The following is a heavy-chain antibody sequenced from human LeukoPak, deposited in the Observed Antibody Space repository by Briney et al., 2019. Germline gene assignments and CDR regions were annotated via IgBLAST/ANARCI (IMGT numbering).Heavy chain of an antibody. D-gene: IGHD3-9*01. CDR3: ARDPPVFVHFDWLANDAFDI. Sequence: SETLSLTCTVSGGSISSYHWTWIRQPPGKGLEWIGYIYYSGSTNYNPSLKSRVTISVDTSKNQFSLKLSSVTAADTAVYYCARDPPVFVHFDWLANDAFDIWGQGTMVTVSS. CDR1: GGSISSYH. V-gene: IGHV4-59*01. CDR2: IYYSGST. J-gene: IGHJ3*02.